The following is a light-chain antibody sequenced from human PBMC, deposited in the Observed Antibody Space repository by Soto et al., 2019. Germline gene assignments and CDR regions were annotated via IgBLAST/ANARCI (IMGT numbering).Light chain of an antibody. V-gene: IGKV1-27*01. CDR2: VAS. J-gene: IGKJ1*01. CDR3: QKYNSAPWT. Sequence: DIQMTQSPSSLSASVGDRVTITCRASQGISNYLAWYQQQPGKVPKLLIYVASTLQSGVPSRFSGSGSGTDFNLTISSLQPEDVDTYYCQKYNSAPWTFGQGTKVEIK. CDR1: QGISNY.